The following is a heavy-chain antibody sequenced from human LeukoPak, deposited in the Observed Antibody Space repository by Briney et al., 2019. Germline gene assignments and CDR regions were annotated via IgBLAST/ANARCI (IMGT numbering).Heavy chain of an antibody. V-gene: IGHV3-9*03. CDR2: ISWNSGSI. CDR1: GFTFSSYA. CDR3: AKAQPPFLAMIVVVITTLYYYYMDV. Sequence: PGGSLRLSCAASGFTFSSYAMHWVRQAPGKGLEWVSGISWNSGSIGYADSVKGRFTISRDNAKNSLYLQMNSLRAEDMALYYCAKAQPPFLAMIVVVITTLYYYYMDVWGKGTTVTVSS. D-gene: IGHD3-22*01. J-gene: IGHJ6*03.